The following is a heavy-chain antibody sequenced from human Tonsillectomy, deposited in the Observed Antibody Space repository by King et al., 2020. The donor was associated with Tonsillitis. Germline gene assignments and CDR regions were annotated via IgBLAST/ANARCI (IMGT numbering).Heavy chain of an antibody. D-gene: IGHD3-16*01. V-gene: IGHV3-73*01. J-gene: IGHJ3*02. CDR1: GFTFSGSA. CDR3: TSTIGGAFDI. CDR2: IRSKANSSAT. Sequence: EVQLVESGGGLVQPGGSLKLSCAASGFTFSGSAMHWVRQASGEGLEWVGRIRSKANSSATAYAASVKGRFTISRDDSKKTAYLQMNSLKTEDTAVYYCTSTIGGAFDIWGQGTMVTVSS.